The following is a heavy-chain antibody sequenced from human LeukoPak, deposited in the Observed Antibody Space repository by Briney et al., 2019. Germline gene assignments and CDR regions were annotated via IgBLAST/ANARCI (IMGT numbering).Heavy chain of an antibody. D-gene: IGHD7-27*01. CDR3: ASLTGDHIPTDY. CDR1: GGSISSYY. Sequence: ASETLSLTCTVSGGSISSYYWSWIRQPPGKGLEWIGSIYYSGSTYYNPSLKSRVTISVDTSKNQFSLKLSSVTAADTAVYYCASLTGDHIPTDYWGQGTLVTVSS. CDR2: IYYSGST. V-gene: IGHV4-39*01. J-gene: IGHJ4*02.